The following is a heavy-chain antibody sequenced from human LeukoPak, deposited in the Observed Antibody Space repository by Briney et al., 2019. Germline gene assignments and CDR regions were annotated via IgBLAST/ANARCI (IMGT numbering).Heavy chain of an antibody. J-gene: IGHJ3*02. CDR1: GFSFTSYA. D-gene: IGHD6-19*01. CDR3: AKEINHQWLVPLDAFDI. V-gene: IGHV3-23*01. CDR2: ISGSGTTI. Sequence: GGSLRLSCAASGFSFTSYAMSWVRQAPGKGLDWVSGISGSGTTIYYADSAKGRFTISRDNSKNTLYLQMNSLRAEDTAVYYRAKEINHQWLVPLDAFDIWGQGTMVTVSS.